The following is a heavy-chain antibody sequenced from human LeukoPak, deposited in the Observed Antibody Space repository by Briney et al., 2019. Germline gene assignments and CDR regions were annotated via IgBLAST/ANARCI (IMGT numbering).Heavy chain of an antibody. D-gene: IGHD5-24*01. CDR1: GFTFSSYW. CDR3: ARDGDGYNLDY. J-gene: IGHJ4*02. V-gene: IGHV3-21*01. CDR2: ITSSGNYI. Sequence: PGGSLRLSCAASGFTFSSYWMSWVRQAPGMGLEWVSSITSSGNYIYYADSVKGRFTTSRDNAKNSLYLQMNSLRAEDTAVYYCARDGDGYNLDYWGQGILVTVSS.